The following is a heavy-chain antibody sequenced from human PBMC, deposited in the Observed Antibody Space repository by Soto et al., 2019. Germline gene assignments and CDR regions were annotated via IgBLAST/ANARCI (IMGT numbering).Heavy chain of an antibody. V-gene: IGHV3-23*01. D-gene: IGHD3-10*01. Sequence: PGGPLRLSCAASGFTFSTYAMTWVRQAPGKGLGWLSSLSGRGSTQYADSVQGRFTISRDTSKTPLYLQMNSLRAEDTAVYYCAKVISSSASSLWGPGTLVTVSS. J-gene: IGHJ4*02. CDR2: LSGRGST. CDR3: AKVISSSASSL. CDR1: GFTFSTYA.